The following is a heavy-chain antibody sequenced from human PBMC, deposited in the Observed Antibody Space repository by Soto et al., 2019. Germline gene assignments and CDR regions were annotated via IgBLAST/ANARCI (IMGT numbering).Heavy chain of an antibody. J-gene: IGHJ4*02. CDR3: ARRAVTTYHFFDY. Sequence: GGSLRLSCAASGFTVSSNYMSWVRQAPGKGLEWVSVIYSGGSTYYADSVKGRFTISRDNSKNTLYLQMNSLRAEDTAVYYYARRAVTTYHFFDYWGQGALVTVSS. CDR1: GFTVSSNY. V-gene: IGHV3-53*01. D-gene: IGHD4-17*01. CDR2: IYSGGST.